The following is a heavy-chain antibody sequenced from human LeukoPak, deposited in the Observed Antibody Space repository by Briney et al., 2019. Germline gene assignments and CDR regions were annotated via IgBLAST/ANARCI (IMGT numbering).Heavy chain of an antibody. CDR2: ISYDGSNK. V-gene: IGHV3-30-3*01. Sequence: PGGSLRLSCAAAGFTFSSYAMHWVRQAPGKGLEWVAVISYDGSNKYYADSVKGRFTISRDNSKNTLYLQMNGLRAEDTAVYYCAREGSIVGATTWFDPWGQGTLVTVSS. J-gene: IGHJ5*02. CDR3: AREGSIVGATTWFDP. CDR1: GFTFSSYA. D-gene: IGHD1-26*01.